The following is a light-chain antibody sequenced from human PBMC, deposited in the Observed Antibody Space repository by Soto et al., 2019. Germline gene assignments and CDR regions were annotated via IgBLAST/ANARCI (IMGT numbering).Light chain of an antibody. V-gene: IGKV3-11*01. CDR3: QQRSNWPQYT. CDR2: DAS. Sequence: EIVLTQSPATLSLSPGERATLSCRASQSVSSYLAWYQQKPGQAPRLLIYDASNRATGIPARFSGSGSGTEFTLTISGLEPEDFAVYYCQQRSNWPQYTFGQGTKLEIK. CDR1: QSVSSY. J-gene: IGKJ2*01.